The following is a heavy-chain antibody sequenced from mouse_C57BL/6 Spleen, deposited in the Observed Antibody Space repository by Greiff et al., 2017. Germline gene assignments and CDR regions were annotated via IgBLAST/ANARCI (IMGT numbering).Heavy chain of an antibody. CDR3: ASSITTVVDYYAMDY. V-gene: IGHV2-2*01. J-gene: IGHJ4*01. CDR2: IWSGGST. Sequence: VKLEESGPGLVQPSQSLSITCTVSGFSLTSYGVHWVRQSPGKGLEWLGVIWSGGSTDYNAAFISRLSISKDNSKSQVFFKMNSLQADDTAIYYCASSITTVVDYYAMDYWGQGTSVTVSS. CDR1: GFSLTSYG. D-gene: IGHD1-1*01.